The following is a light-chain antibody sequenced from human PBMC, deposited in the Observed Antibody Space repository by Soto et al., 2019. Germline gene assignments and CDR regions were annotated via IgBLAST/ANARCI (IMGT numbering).Light chain of an antibody. CDR2: WAS. CDR3: QQYYSTPLT. J-gene: IGKJ3*01. Sequence: DIVMTQSPDSLAVSLGERATIDCRSSQSLLYSSNNKNYLAWYQQKPGQPPTLLIYWASTRESGVPDRFSGSGSGTDFTLTISSLQAEDVAVYYCQQYYSTPLTFGPGTKVDIK. V-gene: IGKV4-1*01. CDR1: QSLLYSSNNKNY.